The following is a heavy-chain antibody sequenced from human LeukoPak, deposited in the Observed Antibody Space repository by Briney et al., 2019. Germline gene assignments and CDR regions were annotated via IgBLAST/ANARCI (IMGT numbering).Heavy chain of an antibody. CDR1: VGSFSGYY. CDR3: ARGYYGSGSHCCHMDV. V-gene: IGHV4-34*01. Sequence: SETLSLTCAVYVGSFSGYYWSWIRQPPGKGLEWIGEINHSGSTNYNSSLKSRVTISVDTSKNQFSLKLSPVTAADTAVYYCARGYYGSGSHCCHMDVWGKGTTTTVS. CDR2: INHSGST. J-gene: IGHJ6*03. D-gene: IGHD3-10*01.